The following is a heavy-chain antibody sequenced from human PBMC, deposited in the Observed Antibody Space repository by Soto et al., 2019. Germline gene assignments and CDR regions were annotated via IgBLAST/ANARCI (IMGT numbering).Heavy chain of an antibody. J-gene: IGHJ5*02. CDR1: GVSVSSGSYY. Sequence: LSETLSLTCTVSGVSVSSGSYYWSWIRQPPGKGLEWIGYIYYSGSTNYNPSLKSRVTISVDTSKNQFSLKLSSVTAADTAVYYCARESDIAAAGTFWFDPWGQGTLVTVSS. CDR3: ARESDIAAAGTFWFDP. V-gene: IGHV4-61*01. CDR2: IYYSGST. D-gene: IGHD6-13*01.